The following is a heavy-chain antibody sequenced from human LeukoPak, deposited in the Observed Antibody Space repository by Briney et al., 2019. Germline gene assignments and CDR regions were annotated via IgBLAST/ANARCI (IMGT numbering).Heavy chain of an antibody. CDR3: ARNDAKMVTVDY. D-gene: IGHD2-21*02. V-gene: IGHV4-39*02. CDR2: IHYGANT. J-gene: IGHJ4*02. Sequence: SETLSLTCTVSGVSITSSSYYWGWIRQPPGKGPEWSGSIHYGANTYRNPSLKSRVTISMDTSKNHFSLSLSSVTAADTAVYYCARNDAKMVTVDYWGQGTLVTVSS. CDR1: GVSITSSSYY.